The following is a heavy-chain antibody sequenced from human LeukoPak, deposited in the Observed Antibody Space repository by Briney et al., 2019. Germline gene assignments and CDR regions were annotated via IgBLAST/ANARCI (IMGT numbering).Heavy chain of an antibody. CDR1: GFTFSSYS. CDR3: ARDSGGTIDY. CDR2: ISSSSSYI. V-gene: IGHV3-21*01. Sequence: GGSLRLSCAASGFTFSSYSMNWVRQAPGKGLEWVSSISSSSSYIYYADSVKGRFTISRDNAKNTLYVQMNSLRAEDTAVYYCARDSGGTIDYWGQGTLVTVSS. D-gene: IGHD1-14*01. J-gene: IGHJ4*02.